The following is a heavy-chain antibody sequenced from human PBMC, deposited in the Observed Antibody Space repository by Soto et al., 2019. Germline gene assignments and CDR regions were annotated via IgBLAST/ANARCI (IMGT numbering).Heavy chain of an antibody. CDR1: GFTFSSYA. D-gene: IGHD6-13*01. J-gene: IGHJ6*02. Sequence: GGSLILSCAASGFTFSSYAMSWVRQAPGKGLEWVSAISGSGGSTYYADSVKGRFTISRDNSKNTLYLQMNSLRAEDTAVYYCAKDRASSSWYYYYGMDGWGQGTPVTVSS. CDR2: ISGSGGST. CDR3: AKDRASSSWYYYYGMDG. V-gene: IGHV3-23*01.